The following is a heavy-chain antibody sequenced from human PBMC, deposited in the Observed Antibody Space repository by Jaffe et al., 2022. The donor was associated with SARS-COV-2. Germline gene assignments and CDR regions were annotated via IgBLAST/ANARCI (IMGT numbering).Heavy chain of an antibody. D-gene: IGHD3-10*01. Sequence: EVQLVQSGAEVKKPGEPLKISCKGFGFTFTNYWIAWVRQMPGKGLEWMGIIYPGDSNPTYSPSFQGQVTISADKSISTVYLQWSSLKASDTGTYYCTRHNKEEGEDFGPARWFDPWGQGTLVTVSS. CDR1: GFTFTNYW. V-gene: IGHV5-51*01. CDR2: IYPGDSNP. J-gene: IGHJ5*02. CDR3: TRHNKEEGEDFGPARWFDP.